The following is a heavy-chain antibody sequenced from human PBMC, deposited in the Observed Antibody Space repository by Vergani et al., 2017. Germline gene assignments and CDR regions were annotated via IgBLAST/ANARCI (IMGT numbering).Heavy chain of an antibody. J-gene: IGHJ3*02. CDR3: GRDAFKGKPDVVDI. CDR1: GFTFSSYG. Sequence: QVQLVESGGGVVQPGRSLRLSCEVSGFTFSSYGMHWVRQAPGKGLEWVAVISIDGSITHYGDSVKGRVTITRDNSKNTLYLQMTSLRGDDTAIYYCGRDAFKGKPDVVDIWGQGTMVTVSS. V-gene: IGHV3-30*03. CDR2: ISIDGSIT.